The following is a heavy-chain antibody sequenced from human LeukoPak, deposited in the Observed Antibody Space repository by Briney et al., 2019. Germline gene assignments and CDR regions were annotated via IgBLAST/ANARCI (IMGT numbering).Heavy chain of an antibody. CDR2: IIPIFGTA. CDR3: ASPSSGWITDAFDI. D-gene: IGHD6-19*01. V-gene: IGHV1-69*05. CDR1: GGTFSSYA. J-gene: IGHJ3*02. Sequence: SVKVSCKASGGTFSSYAISWVRQAPGQGLEWMGGIIPIFGTANYAQKFQGRVTITTDESTSTAYMELSSLRSEDTAVYYCASPSSGWITDAFDIWGQGSMVTVSS.